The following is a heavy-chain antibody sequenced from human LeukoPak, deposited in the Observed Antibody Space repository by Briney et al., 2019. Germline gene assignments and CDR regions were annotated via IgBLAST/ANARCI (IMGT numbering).Heavy chain of an antibody. CDR1: GGSISSGGYY. V-gene: IGHV4-30-2*01. Sequence: PSETLSLTCTVSGGSISSGGYYWSWIRRPPGKGLEWIGYIYHSGSTYYNPSLKSRVTISVDRSKNQFSLKLSSVTAADTAVYYCATEDMVRGPALGWGQGTLVTVSS. CDR2: IYHSGST. J-gene: IGHJ4*02. D-gene: IGHD3-10*01. CDR3: ATEDMVRGPALG.